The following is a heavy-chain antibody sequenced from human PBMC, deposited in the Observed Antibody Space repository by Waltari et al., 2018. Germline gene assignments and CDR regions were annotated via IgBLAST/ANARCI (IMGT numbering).Heavy chain of an antibody. J-gene: IGHJ4*02. CDR2: MDHMGSA. V-gene: IGHV3-53*01. CDR1: GFTVSSNY. D-gene: IGHD6-19*01. CDR3: ARRSGYSSGWYEGGYFDY. Sequence: EVQLVESGGGLIQPGGSLRLSCAASGFTVSSNYMSWVRQAPGKGGGWVSIMDHMGSAYYADSVKGRLTISRDNSKNTLYLHMNSLRADDTAVYYCARRSGYSSGWYEGGYFDYWGQGTLVTVSS.